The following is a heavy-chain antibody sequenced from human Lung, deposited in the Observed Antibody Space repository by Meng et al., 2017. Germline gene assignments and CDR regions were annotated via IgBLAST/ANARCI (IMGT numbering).Heavy chain of an antibody. J-gene: IGHJ4*02. CDR3: ARGGVTTDD. CDR2: ITGDGSST. V-gene: IGHV3-74*01. D-gene: IGHD4-17*01. CDR1: GFTFSTHW. Sequence: EVQLVESGGGLVQPVGSLILSCAASGFTFSTHWMHWVRQAPGKGLEWVSRITGDGSSTIYADSVQGRFTMSRDNAKNTLSLQMNSLRAEDTAVYYCARGGVTTDDWGQGTLVTASS.